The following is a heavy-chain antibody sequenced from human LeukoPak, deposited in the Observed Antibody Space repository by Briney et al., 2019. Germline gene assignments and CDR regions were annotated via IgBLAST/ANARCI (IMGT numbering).Heavy chain of an antibody. D-gene: IGHD3-10*01. Sequence: GGSLRLSCAASGFTFRSYGISWVRQAPGKGLEWVSAISGSGGSTFYADSVKGRFTISRDNSKNTLYLQMNGLRAEDTAVYYCAKDLWFGEYTKWGQGTLVTVSS. CDR1: GFTFRSYG. CDR2: ISGSGGST. CDR3: AKDLWFGEYTK. V-gene: IGHV3-23*01. J-gene: IGHJ4*02.